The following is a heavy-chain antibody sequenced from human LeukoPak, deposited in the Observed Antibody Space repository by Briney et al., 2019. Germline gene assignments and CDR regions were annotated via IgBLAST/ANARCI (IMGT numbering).Heavy chain of an antibody. D-gene: IGHD2-2*01. CDR2: INHRGST. Sequence: PSETLSLTCAVYGGSFSGYYWSWIRQPPGKGREWIGEINHRGSTNYNPSLKSRVTISVDTYKNQFSLKLSSVTAADTAVYYCARGYXSSTSCYEDYYYYYMDVWGKGTTVTVSS. CDR3: ARGYXSSTSCYEDYYYYYMDV. J-gene: IGHJ6*03. CDR1: GGSFSGYY. V-gene: IGHV4-34*01.